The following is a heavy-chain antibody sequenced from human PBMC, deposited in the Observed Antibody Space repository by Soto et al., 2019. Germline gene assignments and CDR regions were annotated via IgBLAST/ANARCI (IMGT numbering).Heavy chain of an antibody. D-gene: IGHD6-13*01. CDR2: ISSSSSYI. CDR3: ARDGILAAAGTLRSNWFYP. V-gene: IGHV3-21*01. CDR1: GFTFSSYS. Sequence: EVQLVESGGGLVKPGGSLRLSCAASGFTFSSYSMNWVRQAPGKGLEWVSCISSSSSYIYYADSVKGRFTISRDNAKNSLYLQMNSLRADDTAVYDCARDGILAAAGTLRSNWFYPWGQGTLVTVSS. J-gene: IGHJ5*02.